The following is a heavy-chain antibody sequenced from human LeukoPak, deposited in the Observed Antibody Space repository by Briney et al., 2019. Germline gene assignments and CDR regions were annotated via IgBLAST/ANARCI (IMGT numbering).Heavy chain of an antibody. CDR3: ARGGLGGEALEV. V-gene: IGHV3-66*02. D-gene: IGHD3-10*01. Sequence: PGGSLRLSCAASGFTVSGHYTSWVRQAPGKGLEWVSVIHSGGTAYYADSVKGRFTISRDNSKNTLFLQLNSLRPEDTALYYCARGGLGGEALEVWGQGTMVTVSS. J-gene: IGHJ3*01. CDR1: GFTVSGHY. CDR2: IHSGGTA.